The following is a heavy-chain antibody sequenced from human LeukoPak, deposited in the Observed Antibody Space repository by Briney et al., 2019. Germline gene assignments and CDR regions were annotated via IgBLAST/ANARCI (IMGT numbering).Heavy chain of an antibody. J-gene: IGHJ4*02. D-gene: IGHD3-10*01. Sequence: PSETLSLTCTVSGGSIGSYYWNWIRQPAGKGLEWIGRIYTSGSTNYNPSLKSRVTMSIDTSKNQFSLKLSSVTAADTAVYYCARVMSSTAYYFDYWGQGTLVTVSS. V-gene: IGHV4-4*07. CDR2: IYTSGST. CDR3: ARVMSSTAYYFDY. CDR1: GGSIGSYY.